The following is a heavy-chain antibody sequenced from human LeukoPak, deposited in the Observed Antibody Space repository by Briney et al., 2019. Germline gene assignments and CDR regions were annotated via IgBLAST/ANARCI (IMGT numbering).Heavy chain of an antibody. V-gene: IGHV3-30*01. CDR2: ISYDGSNK. CDR3: ARASITSTYYHYYMDV. D-gene: IGHD3-10*01. J-gene: IGHJ6*03. CDR1: GFTFSSYA. Sequence: GGSLRLSCAASGFTFSSYAMHWVRQAPGKGLEWVAVISYDGSNKYYADSVKGRFTISRDNSKNTLYLQMNSLRTEDTAVYYCARASITSTYYHYYMDVWGKGTTVTVSS.